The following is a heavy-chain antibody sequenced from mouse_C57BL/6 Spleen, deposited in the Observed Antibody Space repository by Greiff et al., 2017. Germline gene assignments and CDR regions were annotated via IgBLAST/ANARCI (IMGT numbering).Heavy chain of an antibody. V-gene: IGHV1-19*01. D-gene: IGHD2-1*01. CDR3: ARRDYYGNGYYAMDY. CDR2: INPYNGGT. Sequence: SGPVLVKPGASVKMSCKASGYTFTDYYMNWVKQSHGKSLEWIGVINPYNGGTSYNQKFKGKATLTVDKSSSTAYMELNSLTSEDSAVYYCARRDYYGNGYYAMDYWGQGTSVTVSS. J-gene: IGHJ4*01. CDR1: GYTFTDYY.